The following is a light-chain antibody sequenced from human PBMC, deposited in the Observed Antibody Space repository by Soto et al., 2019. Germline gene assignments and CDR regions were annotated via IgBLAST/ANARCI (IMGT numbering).Light chain of an antibody. CDR3: ETWESNTQNWV. CDR1: SGHSSYI. V-gene: IGLV4-60*02. J-gene: IGLJ3*02. Sequence: QPVLTQSSSASASLGSSVKLTCTLSSGHSSYIIAWHQQQPGKAPRYLMKLEGSGSYNKGSGVPDRFSGSSSGADRYLTIANPQFEDEADYYCETWESNTQNWVFGAGTKLTVL. CDR2: LEGSGSY.